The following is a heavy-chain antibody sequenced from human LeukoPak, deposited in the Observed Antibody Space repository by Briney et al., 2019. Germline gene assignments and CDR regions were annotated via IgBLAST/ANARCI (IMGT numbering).Heavy chain of an antibody. Sequence: SETLSLTCAVYGGSFSGYYWSWIRQPPGKGLEWIGEINDSGSTKYNPSLKSRVTISIDTSKNQFSLKVTSVTAADTAVYCCARVKDPGGYYYYYYMDVWGKGTTVTVSS. V-gene: IGHV4-34*01. CDR3: ARVKDPGGYYYYYYMDV. CDR1: GGSFSGYY. J-gene: IGHJ6*03. CDR2: INDSGST. D-gene: IGHD3-16*01.